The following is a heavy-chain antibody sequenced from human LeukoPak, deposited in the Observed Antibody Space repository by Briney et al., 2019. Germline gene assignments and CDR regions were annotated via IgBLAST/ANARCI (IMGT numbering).Heavy chain of an antibody. J-gene: IGHJ4*02. Sequence: ASVKVSCKASGYTFTSYGISWVRQPPGQGLEWMGCISAYNGNTNYAQKLQGRVTMTTDTSTRTAYMELRSLRSDDTAVYYCARVRPTQCDYFDYWGQGTLVTVSS. CDR3: ARVRPTQCDYFDY. V-gene: IGHV1-18*04. CDR1: GYTFTSYG. D-gene: IGHD5-24*01. CDR2: ISAYNGNT.